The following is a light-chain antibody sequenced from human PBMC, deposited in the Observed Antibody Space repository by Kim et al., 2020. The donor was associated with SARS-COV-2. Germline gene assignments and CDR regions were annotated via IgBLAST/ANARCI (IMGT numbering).Light chain of an antibody. CDR3: QQYNDWPPWT. V-gene: IGKV3-15*01. CDR2: GAS. J-gene: IGKJ1*01. Sequence: SPGERATLSCRASQSISSNLAWYQQEPGQAPRLLIYGASTRATCVPARFSGSGFGTEVALSISSLQSEDFALYFCQQYNDWPPWTFGQGTKVDIK. CDR1: QSISSN.